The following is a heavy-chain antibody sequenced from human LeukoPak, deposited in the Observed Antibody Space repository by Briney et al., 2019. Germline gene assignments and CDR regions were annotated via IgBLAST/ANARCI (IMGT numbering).Heavy chain of an antibody. D-gene: IGHD3-10*01. CDR2: IYTSGST. V-gene: IGHV4-61*02. Sequence: PSQTLSLTCTVSGGSISSGSYYWSWIRQPAGKGLEWIGRIYTSGSTNYNPSLKSRVTISVDTSKNQLSLKLSSVTAADTAVYYCARRSYMVRATWGYGMDVWGQGTTVTVSS. J-gene: IGHJ6*02. CDR3: ARRSYMVRATWGYGMDV. CDR1: GGSISSGSYY.